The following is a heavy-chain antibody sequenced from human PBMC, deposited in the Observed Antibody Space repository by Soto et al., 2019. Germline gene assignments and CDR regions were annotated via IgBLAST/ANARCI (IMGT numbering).Heavy chain of an antibody. CDR3: ARAVTRESFDY. D-gene: IGHD4-17*01. J-gene: IGHJ4*02. CDR2: ISYSGST. V-gene: IGHV4-39*01. Sequence: PSETLSLTCTVSGGSISSSSYYWGWIRQPPGKGLEWIGSISYSGSTYYNPSLKSRVTISVDTSKNQFSLKLNSVTAADTAVYYCARAVTRESFDYWGQGTLVTVSS. CDR1: GGSISSSSYY.